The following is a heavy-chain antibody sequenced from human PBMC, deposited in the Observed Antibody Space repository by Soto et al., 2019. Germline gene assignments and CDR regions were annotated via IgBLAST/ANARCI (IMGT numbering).Heavy chain of an antibody. V-gene: IGHV1-18*01. Sequence: ASVKVSCKASGYTFTSYGISWVRQAPGQGLEWMGWISAYNGNTNYAQKLQGRATMTTDTSTSTAYMELRSLRSDDTAVYYCARDTYSGSYFAYWGQGTLVTVSS. CDR3: ARDTYSGSYFAY. D-gene: IGHD1-26*01. J-gene: IGHJ4*02. CDR2: ISAYNGNT. CDR1: GYTFTSYG.